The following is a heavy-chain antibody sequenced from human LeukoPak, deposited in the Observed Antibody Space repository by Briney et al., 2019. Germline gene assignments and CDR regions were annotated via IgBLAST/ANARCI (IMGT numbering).Heavy chain of an antibody. CDR2: IILILDIA. D-gene: IGHD1-14*01. CDR3: AREPEGLTTESH. Sequence: SVKVSCKTSGGTFDNYIISWVRQAPGQGLEWVGTIILILDIANYAQKFQGRVAITADTSTSTAYMELSNLGSEDTAVYFCAREPEGLTTESHWGQGTLVTVSS. J-gene: IGHJ4*02. V-gene: IGHV1-69*04. CDR1: GGTFDNYI.